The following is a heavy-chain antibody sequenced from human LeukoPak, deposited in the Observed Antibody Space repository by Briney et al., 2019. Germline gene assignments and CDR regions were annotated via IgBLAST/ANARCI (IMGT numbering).Heavy chain of an antibody. V-gene: IGHV1-2*02. CDR3: ARDRGSSWYVDY. CDR2: INPNSGGT. CDR1: RYIFTSYY. Sequence: ASVKVSCKASRYIFTSYYIHWVRQAPGQGLEWMGWINPNSGGTNYAQKFQDRVTMTGDTSISTAYMELSRLRSDDTAVYYCARDRGSSWYVDYWGQGTLGNVSS. D-gene: IGHD6-13*01. J-gene: IGHJ4*02.